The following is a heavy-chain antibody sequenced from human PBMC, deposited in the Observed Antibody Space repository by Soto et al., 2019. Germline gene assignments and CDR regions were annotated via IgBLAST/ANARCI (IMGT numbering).Heavy chain of an antibody. V-gene: IGHV4-59*01. CDR1: GRSQSWYS. D-gene: IGHD5-18*01. J-gene: IGHJ1*01. CDR2: IYYSGST. CDR3: ARSSLNPGYSPPVYFQH. Sequence: ESLSLPGCWSGRSQSWYSWSATGQRTGKGLEWIGYIYYSGSTNYNPSLKSRVTISVDTSKNQFSLKLSSVTAADTAVYYCARSSLNPGYSPPVYFQHWGQGTLVTVS.